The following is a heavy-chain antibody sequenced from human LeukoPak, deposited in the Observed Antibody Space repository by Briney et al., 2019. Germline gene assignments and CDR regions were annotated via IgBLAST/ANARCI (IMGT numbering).Heavy chain of an antibody. CDR1: GYSFTNYW. Sequence: GESLKISCKGSGYSFTNYWIGWVRQMPGKGLEWMGIIYPGDSDTRYSPSFQGQVTIPADKSIITAYLQWSSLKASDTAMYYCARPLYAGKGAYYFDYWGQGTLVTVSS. J-gene: IGHJ4*02. CDR3: ARPLYAGKGAYYFDY. V-gene: IGHV5-51*01. D-gene: IGHD4-23*01. CDR2: IYPGDSDT.